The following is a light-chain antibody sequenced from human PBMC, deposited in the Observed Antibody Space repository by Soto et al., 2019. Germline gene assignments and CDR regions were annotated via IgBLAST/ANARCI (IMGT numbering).Light chain of an antibody. J-gene: IGKJ1*01. CDR2: DAS. Sequence: DIQMTQSPSTLSASVGDRLTITCRASQSISNWLAWYQQRPGKAPKLLIFDASSLESGVPSRFSGSGSGTEFTLTISSLQPHDFATYYCQQYNTYSKTFGQGTKVEIK. V-gene: IGKV1-5*01. CDR1: QSISNW. CDR3: QQYNTYSKT.